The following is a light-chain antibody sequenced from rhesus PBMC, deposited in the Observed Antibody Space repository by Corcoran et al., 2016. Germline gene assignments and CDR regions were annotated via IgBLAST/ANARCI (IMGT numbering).Light chain of an antibody. CDR2: GAF. J-gene: IGKJ4*01. V-gene: IGKV3-42*03. CDR3: QQSSDWPLT. Sequence: EIVMTQSPATLSLSPGERATLSCRASQSVSSNLAWYQQKPGQAPRLLIHGAFSRATGIPDRFTGSGYGTDFNLSSSSLGPEDFAVYYCQQSSDWPLTFGGGTKVEIK. CDR1: QSVSSN.